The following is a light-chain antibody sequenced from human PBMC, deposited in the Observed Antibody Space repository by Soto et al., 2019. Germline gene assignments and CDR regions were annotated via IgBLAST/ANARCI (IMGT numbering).Light chain of an antibody. CDR1: QSVGKSY. CDR3: QQYAHSPLT. V-gene: IGKV3-20*01. Sequence: EIVLTQSPGTLSLSPGDRATLSCRASQSVGKSYLAWFQQKPGQAPRLLIYDASSRAPGIPDRFSGIESGTAFTLTISRLEPEDFAVYYCQQYAHSPLTFGGGTKVEIK. CDR2: DAS. J-gene: IGKJ4*01.